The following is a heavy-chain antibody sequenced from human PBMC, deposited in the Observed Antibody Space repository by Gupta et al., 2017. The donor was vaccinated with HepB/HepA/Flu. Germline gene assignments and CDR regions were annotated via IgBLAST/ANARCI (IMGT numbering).Heavy chain of an antibody. CDR3: AREDVRYSNNYYYYFMDV. J-gene: IGHJ6*03. Sequence: QVQLQQWGAGLLKPSETLSLTCAVSGGSFNDFYWTWIRQPPGKGLEWIGAITHRGNTNYNPSLKSRVTISVDTSKMQISLNLKSVTAADTAVYYCAREDVRYSNNYYYYFMDVWGKGTPVTVSS. D-gene: IGHD4-11*01. CDR1: GGSFNDFY. V-gene: IGHV4-34*01. CDR2: ITHRGNT.